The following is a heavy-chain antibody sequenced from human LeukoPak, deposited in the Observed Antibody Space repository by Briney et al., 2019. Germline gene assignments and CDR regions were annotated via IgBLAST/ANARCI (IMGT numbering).Heavy chain of an antibody. V-gene: IGHV3-74*01. D-gene: IGHD6-13*01. Sequence: PGGSLRLSCAASGFTFSSHWMHWVRQAPGKGLVWVSHINSHGRSTTYADSVKGRFTISRDNAKNTLYLQMNSLRAEDTAVYYCARGLIAAAGTDYWGRGTLVTVSS. J-gene: IGHJ4*02. CDR1: GFTFSSHW. CDR2: INSHGRST. CDR3: ARGLIAAAGTDY.